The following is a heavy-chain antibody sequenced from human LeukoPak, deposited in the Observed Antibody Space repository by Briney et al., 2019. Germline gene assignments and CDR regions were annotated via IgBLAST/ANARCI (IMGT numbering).Heavy chain of an antibody. V-gene: IGHV4-59*01. D-gene: IGHD2-2*01. CDR2: IYSSGTP. J-gene: IGHJ4*02. Sequence: PSETLSLTCTVSGRSFSSFYWSWIRQPPGKGLEWSGYIYSSGTPNYNPSLKSRVTISVDTSKNQFSLKLSSVTAADTAVYYCARWPNCSSTSCPLDYWGQGTLVTVSS. CDR1: GRSFSSFY. CDR3: ARWPNCSSTSCPLDY.